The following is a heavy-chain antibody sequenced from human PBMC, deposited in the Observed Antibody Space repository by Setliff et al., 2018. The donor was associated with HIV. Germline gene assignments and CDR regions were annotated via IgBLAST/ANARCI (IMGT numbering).Heavy chain of an antibody. Sequence: GSLRLSCAASGFKFDDYPMHWVRQAPGKGLEWVAVISHDGGNKYYADSVKGRFTISGDNAKNTLYLQMNSLRSEDAAVYYCAKDLRSYRCSIASCSHMDVWGKGTTVTVSS. CDR3: AKDLRSYRCSIASCSHMDV. CDR2: ISHDGGNK. J-gene: IGHJ6*03. V-gene: IGHV3-30*18. D-gene: IGHD3-16*02. CDR1: GFKFDDYP.